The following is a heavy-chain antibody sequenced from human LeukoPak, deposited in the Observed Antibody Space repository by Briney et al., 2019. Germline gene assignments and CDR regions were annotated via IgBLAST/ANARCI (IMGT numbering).Heavy chain of an antibody. CDR2: IYYSGST. J-gene: IGHJ3*02. CDR1: GGSISSGDYY. D-gene: IGHD3-10*01. CDR3: ARAYGSGSYYSAFDI. V-gene: IGHV4-39*07. Sequence: SSETLSLTCTVSGGSISSGDYYWTWIRQPPGKGLEWIGSIYYSGSTYYNPSLKSRVTISVDTSKNQFSLKLSSVTAADTAVYYCARAYGSGSYYSAFDIWGQGTMVTVSS.